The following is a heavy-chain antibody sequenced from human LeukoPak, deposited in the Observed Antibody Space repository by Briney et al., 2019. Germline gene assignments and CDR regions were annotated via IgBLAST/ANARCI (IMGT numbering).Heavy chain of an antibody. CDR3: ARDPGTYYGMDV. Sequence: ASVKVSCKASGYTFTSYGISWVRQAPGQGLEWMGWISANDGNTDYPQKLQGRVTITADESTSTAYMELSSLRSEDTAVYYCARDPGTYYGMDVWGQGTTVTVSS. J-gene: IGHJ6*02. CDR2: ISANDGNT. CDR1: GYTFTSYG. V-gene: IGHV1-18*01.